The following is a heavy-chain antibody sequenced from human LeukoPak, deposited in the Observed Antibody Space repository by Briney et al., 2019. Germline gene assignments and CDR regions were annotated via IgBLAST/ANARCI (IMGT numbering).Heavy chain of an antibody. V-gene: IGHV3-23*01. Sequence: PGGSLRLSCAASGFTFSSYAMSWVRQAPGKGLEWVSAISGSGGSTYYADSVKGRFTISRDNSKNTLYLQMNSLRAEDTAVYYCAKDLQYYYDSSGYFEGGDYWGQGTLVTVSS. J-gene: IGHJ4*02. CDR1: GFTFSSYA. D-gene: IGHD3-22*01. CDR2: ISGSGGST. CDR3: AKDLQYYYDSSGYFEGGDY.